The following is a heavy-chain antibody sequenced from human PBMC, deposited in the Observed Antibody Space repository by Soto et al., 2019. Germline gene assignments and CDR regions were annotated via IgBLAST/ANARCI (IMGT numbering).Heavy chain of an antibody. CDR1: GGSISSYY. D-gene: IGHD3-22*01. Sequence: PSETLSLTCTVSGGSISSYYWSWIRQPPGKGLEWIGYISYSGSTNYSPSLKSRVTISVDTAKNQFSLRLSSVSAADTAVYYFTGAYYDVSVYSLAPWAQETSVPVSS. CDR2: ISYSGST. J-gene: IGHJ5*02. V-gene: IGHV4-59*01. CDR3: TGAYYDVSVYSLAP.